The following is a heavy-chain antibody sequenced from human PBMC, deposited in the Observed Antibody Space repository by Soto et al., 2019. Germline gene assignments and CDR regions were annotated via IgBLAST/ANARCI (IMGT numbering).Heavy chain of an antibody. CDR2: IIPIFGTA. V-gene: IGHV1-69*13. CDR3: ARDPPVRSSGRYTGAEYFQH. D-gene: IGHD6-19*01. J-gene: IGHJ1*01. Sequence: SVKVSCKASGGTFSSYAISWVRQAPGQGLEWMGGIIPIFGTADYAQKFQGRVTITADESTSTAYMELSSLRSEDTAVYYCARDPPVRSSGRYTGAEYFQHWGQGMLVTVS. CDR1: GGTFSSYA.